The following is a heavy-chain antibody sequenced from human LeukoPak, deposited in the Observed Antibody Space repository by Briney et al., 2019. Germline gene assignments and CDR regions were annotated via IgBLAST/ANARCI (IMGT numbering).Heavy chain of an antibody. CDR2: IFYSGST. V-gene: IGHV4-39*01. CDR1: GGSISTSNYY. Sequence: SETLSLTCTVSGGSISTSNYYWGWIRQPPGKGLEWIGNIFYSGSTYYNPSLKSRVTISVDTSKNQFSLKLRSVTAADTAVYYCARPRTRLAWFDPWGQGTLVTVSS. D-gene: IGHD6-19*01. CDR3: ARPRTRLAWFDP. J-gene: IGHJ5*02.